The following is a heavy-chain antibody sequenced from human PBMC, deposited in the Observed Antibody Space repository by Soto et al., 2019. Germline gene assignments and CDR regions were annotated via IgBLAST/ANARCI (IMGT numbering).Heavy chain of an antibody. CDR3: ARAPSPIVGATHDNWFDH. D-gene: IGHD1-26*01. CDR1: VYTFTSYY. V-gene: IGHV1-46*01. Sequence: AXSVKVSCKASVYTFTSYYMHWVRQAPGQGLEWMGIINPSGGSTSYAQKFQGRVTMTRDTSTSTVYMELSSLRSEDTAVYYCARAPSPIVGATHDNWFDHWGQGTLVTVSS. J-gene: IGHJ5*02. CDR2: INPSGGST.